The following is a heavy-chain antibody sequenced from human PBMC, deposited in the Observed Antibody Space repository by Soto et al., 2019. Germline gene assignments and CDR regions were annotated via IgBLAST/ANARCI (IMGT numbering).Heavy chain of an antibody. CDR3: AKDQWLARSQRDFDY. V-gene: IGHV3-23*01. J-gene: IGHJ4*02. CDR1: GFTFSSYA. D-gene: IGHD6-19*01. Sequence: GESLRLSCAASGFTFSSYAMSWVRQAPGNGLEWVSALSVSGGSTYYADSVKGRFTISRDNSKNTLYLQMNSLRAEDTAVYYCAKDQWLARSQRDFDYWGQGT. CDR2: LSVSGGST.